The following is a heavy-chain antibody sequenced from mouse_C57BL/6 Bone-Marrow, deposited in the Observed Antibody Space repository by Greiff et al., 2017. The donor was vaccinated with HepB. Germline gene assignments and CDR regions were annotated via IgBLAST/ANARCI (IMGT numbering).Heavy chain of an antibody. CDR2: IDPEDGET. D-gene: IGHD3-2*02. Sequence: VQLQQSGAELVKPGASVKLSCTASGFNIKDYYMHWVKQRPEQGLEWIGRIDPEDGETKYAPKFQGKATITADTSSNTAYLQLSSLTSEDTAGYYCARGDSSGYGAMDYWGQGTSVTVSS. CDR3: ARGDSSGYGAMDY. CDR1: GFNIKDYY. J-gene: IGHJ4*01. V-gene: IGHV14-2*01.